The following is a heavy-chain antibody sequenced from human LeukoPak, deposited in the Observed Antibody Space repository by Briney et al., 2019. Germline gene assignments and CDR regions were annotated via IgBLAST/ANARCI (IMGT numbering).Heavy chain of an antibody. CDR2: ISSSSRDI. D-gene: IGHD5-24*01. Sequence: GGSLRLSCEASGFIFSHYSMNWVRLAPGKGLEWIAYISSSSRDIYYADSVKGRFTISRSSVRGALFLQMNSLRVEDTGLYFCARDGGRWLQSYYFDFWGQGTPVTVSS. J-gene: IGHJ4*02. CDR3: ARDGGRWLQSYYFDF. CDR1: GFIFSHYS. V-gene: IGHV3-48*01.